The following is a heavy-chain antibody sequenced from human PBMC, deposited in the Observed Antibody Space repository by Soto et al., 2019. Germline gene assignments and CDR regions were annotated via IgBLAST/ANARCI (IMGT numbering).Heavy chain of an antibody. D-gene: IGHD2-21*02. CDR1: GGSISSYY. CDR2: IYYSGST. J-gene: IGHJ4*02. V-gene: IGHV4-59*08. CDR3: ARLGGGVTPAS. Sequence: PSETLSLTCTVSGGSISSYYWSWIRQPPGKGLEWIGYIYYSGSTNYNPSLKSRVTISVDTSKNQFSLKLSSVTAADTAVYYCARLGGGVTPASWGQGTLVTVSS.